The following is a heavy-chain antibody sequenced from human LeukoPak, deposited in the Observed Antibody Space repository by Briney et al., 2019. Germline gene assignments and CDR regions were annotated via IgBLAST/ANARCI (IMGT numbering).Heavy chain of an antibody. D-gene: IGHD3-3*01. V-gene: IGHV3-30-3*01. CDR1: GFTFSSYA. CDR2: ISYDGSNK. Sequence: AGGSLRLSCAASGFTFSSYAMHWVRQAPGKGLEWVAVISYDGSNKYYADSVKGRFTISRDSSKNTLYLQMNSLRAEDTAVYYCARAPPPYDFWSGTTPHYYYMDVWGKGTTVTVSS. J-gene: IGHJ6*03. CDR3: ARAPPPYDFWSGTTPHYYYMDV.